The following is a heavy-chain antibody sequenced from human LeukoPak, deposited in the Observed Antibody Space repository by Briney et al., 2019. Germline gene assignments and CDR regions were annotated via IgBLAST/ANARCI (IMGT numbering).Heavy chain of an antibody. J-gene: IGHJ4*02. V-gene: IGHV4-34*01. CDR2: INHSGST. CDR3: ARGRGYSYGYSDY. Sequence: PSETLPLTCAVYGGSFSGYYWSWIRQPPGKGLEWIGEINHSGSTNYNPSLKSRVTISVDTSKNQFSLKLSSVTAADTAVYYCARGRGYSYGYSDYWGQGTLVTVSS. D-gene: IGHD5-18*01. CDR1: GGSFSGYY.